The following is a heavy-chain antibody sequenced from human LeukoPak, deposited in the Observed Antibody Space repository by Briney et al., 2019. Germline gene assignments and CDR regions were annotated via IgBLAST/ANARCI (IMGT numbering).Heavy chain of an antibody. CDR1: GFTFSNAW. Sequence: GGSLRLSCAASGFTFSNAWMSWVRQAPGKGLEWVGRVKSKTDGGTTDYAAPVKGRFTISRDDSKNTLYLQMNSLKTEDTAVYYCTRQRVSSPWFGEPVDYWGQGTLVTVSS. D-gene: IGHD3-10*01. CDR3: TRQRVSSPWFGEPVDY. J-gene: IGHJ4*02. CDR2: VKSKTDGGTT. V-gene: IGHV3-15*01.